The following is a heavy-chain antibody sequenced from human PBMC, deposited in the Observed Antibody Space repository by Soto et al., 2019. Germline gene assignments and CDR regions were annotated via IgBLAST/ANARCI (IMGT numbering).Heavy chain of an antibody. CDR2: MNPSNGNT. Sequence: ASVKVSCKASGYTFTSYDINGVRQATGQGLEWMGWMNPSNGNTGFAQKFQGKVTMTRDTSITTAYMELSRRVSEATAVYYCARQWELSGYYYGMDVWGQGTTVTVS. CDR1: GYTFTSYD. CDR3: ARQWELSGYYYGMDV. D-gene: IGHD1-26*01. J-gene: IGHJ6*02. V-gene: IGHV1-8*02.